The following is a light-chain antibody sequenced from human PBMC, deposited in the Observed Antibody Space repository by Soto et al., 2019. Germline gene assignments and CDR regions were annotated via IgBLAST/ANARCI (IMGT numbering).Light chain of an antibody. CDR1: SSNIGGGS. CDR3: AAWDYGLSAYV. CDR2: TNS. J-gene: IGLJ1*01. V-gene: IGLV1-44*01. Sequence: QSVLTQPPSASGTHGQRVTISCSGSSSNIGGGSVNWYQHLPGTAPKLLIYTNSRRPSGVPDRFSGSKSGTSASLTISGPQSEDEAYYYCAAWDYGLSAYVFGTGTKVTVL.